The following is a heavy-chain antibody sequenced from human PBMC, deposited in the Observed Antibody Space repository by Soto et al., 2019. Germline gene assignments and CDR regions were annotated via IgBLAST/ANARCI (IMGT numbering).Heavy chain of an antibody. Sequence: ASVKVSCKASGYTFTSYGISWVRQAPGQGLEWMGWISAYNGNTNYAQKLQGRVTMTTDTSTSTAYMELRSLRSDDTAVYYCARDLWGTTIFPFDPWGQGXLVTVYS. CDR2: ISAYNGNT. CDR3: ARDLWGTTIFPFDP. D-gene: IGHD3-16*01. V-gene: IGHV1-18*04. J-gene: IGHJ5*02. CDR1: GYTFTSYG.